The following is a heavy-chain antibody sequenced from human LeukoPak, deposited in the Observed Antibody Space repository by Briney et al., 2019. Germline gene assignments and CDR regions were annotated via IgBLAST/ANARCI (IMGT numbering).Heavy chain of an antibody. CDR3: ARNYYDSSAVLGDY. V-gene: IGHV1-69*05. Sequence: GASVKVSCKASGGTFSSYAISWVRQAPGQGLEWMGGIIPIFGTANYAQKFQGRVTMTRDTSISTAYMELSRLRSDDTAVYYCARNYYDSSAVLGDYWGQGTLVTVSS. CDR2: IIPIFGTA. J-gene: IGHJ4*02. D-gene: IGHD3-22*01. CDR1: GGTFSSYA.